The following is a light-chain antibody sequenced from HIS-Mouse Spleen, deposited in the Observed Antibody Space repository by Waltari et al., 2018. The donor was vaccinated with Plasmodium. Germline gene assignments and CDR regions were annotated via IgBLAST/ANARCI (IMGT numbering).Light chain of an antibody. CDR1: SDINVGSYN. J-gene: IGLJ3*02. Sequence: QPVLTQPPSSSASPGESAILTCTLPSDINVGSYNIYWYQQKQGSPPRYLLYYYSDSDKGQGSGVPSRFSGSKDASANTGILLISGLQSEDEADYYCMIWPSNASGVFGGGTKLTVL. CDR3: MIWPSNASGV. CDR2: YYSDSDK. V-gene: IGLV5-37*01.